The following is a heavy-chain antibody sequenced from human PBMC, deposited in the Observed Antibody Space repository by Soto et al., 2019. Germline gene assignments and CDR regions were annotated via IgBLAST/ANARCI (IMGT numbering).Heavy chain of an antibody. V-gene: IGHV4-34*01. CDR2: INHSGST. Sequence: SETLSLTCAVYGGSFSGYYWSWIRQPPGKGLEWIGEINHSGSTNYNPSLKSRVTISVDTSKNQFSLKLSSVTAADTAVYYCARMTRLYYYYYMDVWGKGTTVTVSS. D-gene: IGHD6-6*01. J-gene: IGHJ6*03. CDR1: GGSFSGYY. CDR3: ARMTRLYYYYYMDV.